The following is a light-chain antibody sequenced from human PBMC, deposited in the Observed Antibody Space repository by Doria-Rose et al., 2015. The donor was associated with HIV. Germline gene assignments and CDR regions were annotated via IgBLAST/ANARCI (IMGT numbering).Light chain of an antibody. CDR1: QSTGSF. CDR2: AAS. V-gene: IGKV1-39*01. J-gene: IGKJ4*01. Sequence: DIQLTQSPSSLSASVGDRVTITCRASQSTGSFLNWYQQKPGKAPKLLIYAASSLQNVIPSRFSGSGSGTDFTLTIGSLQPEDFATYFCQQSYSTPLTFGGGTKVEIK. CDR3: QQSYSTPLT.